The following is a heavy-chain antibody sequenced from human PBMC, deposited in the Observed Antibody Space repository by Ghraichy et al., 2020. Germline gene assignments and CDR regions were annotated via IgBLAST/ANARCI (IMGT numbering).Heavy chain of an antibody. CDR1: GFTFSSYA. CDR3: AANLDCSSTSCSSGWFDP. CDR2: ISGSGGST. Sequence: GGSLRLSCAASGFTFSSYAMSWVRQAPGKGLEWVSAISGSGGSTYYADSVKGRFTISRDNSKNTVYLQMNSLRAEDTAVYYCAANLDCSSTSCSSGWFDPWGQGTQVTVSS. D-gene: IGHD2-2*01. J-gene: IGHJ5*02. V-gene: IGHV3-23*01.